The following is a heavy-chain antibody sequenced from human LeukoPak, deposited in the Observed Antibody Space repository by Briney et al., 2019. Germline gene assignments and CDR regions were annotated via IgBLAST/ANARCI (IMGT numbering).Heavy chain of an antibody. Sequence: SETLSLTCTASGGSISSSSYYWGWIRQPPEKGLEWIGSIYYSGSTYYNPSLKSRVTISVDTSKKLFSLKLSSVTAADTAVYYCARVPAVAGTYYFDYWGQGTLVTVSS. CDR3: ARVPAVAGTYYFDY. CDR2: IYYSGST. CDR1: GGSISSSSYY. J-gene: IGHJ4*02. D-gene: IGHD6-19*01. V-gene: IGHV4-39*02.